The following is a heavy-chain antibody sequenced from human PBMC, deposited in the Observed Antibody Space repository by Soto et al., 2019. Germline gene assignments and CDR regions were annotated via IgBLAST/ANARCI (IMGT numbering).Heavy chain of an antibody. CDR2: IIPIFGTA. CDR1: GGAFSIYA. CDR3: ARDSRSSGWYLDYYYGMDV. J-gene: IGHJ6*02. D-gene: IGHD6-19*01. V-gene: IGHV1-69*13. Sequence: SVNVYCKASGGAFSIYAISLVRQAPGQGLEWMGGIIPIFGTANYAQKFQGRVTITADESTSTAYMELSSLRSEDTAVYYCARDSRSSGWYLDYYYGMDVWGQGTTVTVSS.